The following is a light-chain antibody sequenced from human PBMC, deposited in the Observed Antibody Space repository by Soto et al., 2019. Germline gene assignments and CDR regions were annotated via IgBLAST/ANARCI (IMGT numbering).Light chain of an antibody. CDR2: KAS. CDR3: QQYNSLTT. V-gene: IGKV1-5*03. J-gene: IGKJ1*01. CDR1: QSISVW. Sequence: DIQMTQSPSTLSASVGDRVTITCRASQSISVWLAWYQQKAGKAPNLLIYKASRLESGVPSRFSGSGSETEFTLTISGLQPGDSATYYCQQYNSLTTFGQGTKVDIK.